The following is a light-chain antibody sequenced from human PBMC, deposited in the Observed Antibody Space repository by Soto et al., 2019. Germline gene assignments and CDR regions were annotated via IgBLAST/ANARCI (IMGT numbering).Light chain of an antibody. V-gene: IGKV1-5*03. CDR1: ESISIW. CDR3: QHYNSYSET. CDR2: KAS. Sequence: DIQMTQSPSTLSASVGDTVTITCRASESISIWLAWYQQKPGKAPKLLIYKASTLKSGVPSRFSGSGSGTEFTLTISSLQPDDFATYYCQHYNSYSETFGQGTKVDI. J-gene: IGKJ1*01.